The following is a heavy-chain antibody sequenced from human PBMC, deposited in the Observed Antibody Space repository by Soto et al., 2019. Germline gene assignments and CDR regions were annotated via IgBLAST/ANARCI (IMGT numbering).Heavy chain of an antibody. D-gene: IGHD6-19*01. CDR1: GFSLSTSAVG. V-gene: IGHV2-5*02. Sequence: QITLKESGPTLVRPTQTLTLTCTFSGFSLSTSAVGVNWIRQPPGKPLEWLALIYWDDTKHYSSPLRNRLTITKDTSKNQVVLTMPNMDPVDTATYYCAHGSGWLSEQWGQGTRVTVSS. CDR3: AHGSGWLSEQ. CDR2: IYWDDTK. J-gene: IGHJ4*02.